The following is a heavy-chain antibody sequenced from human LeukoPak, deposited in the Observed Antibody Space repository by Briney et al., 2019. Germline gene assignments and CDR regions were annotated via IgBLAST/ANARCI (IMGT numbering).Heavy chain of an antibody. J-gene: IGHJ4*02. CDR3: ARSISGLGD. Sequence: SQTLSLTFAISGDSLSSNSAAWNWLRQSPSRGLEWLGRTYYRSKWYNDYAVSVKGRITISADTSKNQFSLQLNSVTPEDTAVYYCARSISGLGDWGQGTLVTVSS. CDR1: GDSLSSNSAA. CDR2: TYYRSKWYN. D-gene: IGHD3-16*01. V-gene: IGHV6-1*01.